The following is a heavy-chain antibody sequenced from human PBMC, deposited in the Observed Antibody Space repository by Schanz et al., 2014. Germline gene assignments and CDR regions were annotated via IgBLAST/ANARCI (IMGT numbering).Heavy chain of an antibody. V-gene: IGHV1-3*01. Sequence: QVLQVQSGSELKKPGASVKVSCKASGYTFTSYSIHWVRQAPGQGLEWMGWINVGNGNMKYSQKFQGRVTITRDTSANTAYMELRSLRSDDTAHYYCVRVPSRDVSFDLWGRGTLVTVSS. CDR3: VRVPSRDVSFDL. D-gene: IGHD3-16*01. CDR2: INVGNGNM. CDR1: GYTFTSYS. J-gene: IGHJ2*01.